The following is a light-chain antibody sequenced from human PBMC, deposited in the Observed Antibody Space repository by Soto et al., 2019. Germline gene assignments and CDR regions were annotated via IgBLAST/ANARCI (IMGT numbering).Light chain of an antibody. Sequence: IQLTQSPSSLSASVGDRVTITCRASQAISNGLAWYQQKPGKPPKLLIFGASTLENGVPSRFSGSGSGTDFTLTISTLQPEDVATYYCQQFSRYTFGQGTKVEI. CDR2: GAS. V-gene: IGKV1-13*02. CDR1: QAISNG. J-gene: IGKJ2*01. CDR3: QQFSRYT.